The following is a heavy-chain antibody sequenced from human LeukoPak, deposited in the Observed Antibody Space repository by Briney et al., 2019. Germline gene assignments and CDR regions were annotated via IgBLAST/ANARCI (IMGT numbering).Heavy chain of an antibody. V-gene: IGHV3-48*01. Sequence: GGSLRLSCAASGFTFSSYSMNWVRQAPGKGLEWVSYISSSSSTICYADSVKGRFTISRDNSKNTLYLQMNSLRAEDTAVYYCATHCSSVSCSLATFDIWGQGTMVTVSS. CDR2: ISSSSSTI. D-gene: IGHD2-2*01. J-gene: IGHJ3*02. CDR3: ATHCSSVSCSLATFDI. CDR1: GFTFSSYS.